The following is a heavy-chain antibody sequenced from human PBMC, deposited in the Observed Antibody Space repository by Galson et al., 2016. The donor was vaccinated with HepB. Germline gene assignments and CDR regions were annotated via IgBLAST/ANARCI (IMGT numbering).Heavy chain of an antibody. CDR3: AKVLSVTRHYWYGMHV. Sequence: SLRLSCAASGFTFSSYPMVWVRQAPGKRPEAVSGISDNADRTYHIDSVKGRFTISRDNANNMLYLQIDNLRVDDTAVFYCAKVLSVTRHYWYGMHVWGKGTTVTVSS. CDR2: ISDNADRT. V-gene: IGHV3-23*01. D-gene: IGHD4-17*01. CDR1: GFTFSSYP. J-gene: IGHJ6*04.